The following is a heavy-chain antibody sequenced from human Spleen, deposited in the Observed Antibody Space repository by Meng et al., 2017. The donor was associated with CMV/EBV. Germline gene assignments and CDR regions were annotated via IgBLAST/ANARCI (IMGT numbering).Heavy chain of an antibody. Sequence: ASVKVSCKASGYTFTSYGISWVRQAPGQGLEWMGWISAYNGNTNYAQKLQGRVTMTTDTSTSTAYMELRSLRSDDTAVYYCARDGRATSLAGSYYYYGMDVWGQGTTVTVSS. CDR2: ISAYNGNT. D-gene: IGHD2-2*01. J-gene: IGHJ6*02. V-gene: IGHV1-18*01. CDR1: GYTFTSYG. CDR3: ARDGRATSLAGSYYYYGMDV.